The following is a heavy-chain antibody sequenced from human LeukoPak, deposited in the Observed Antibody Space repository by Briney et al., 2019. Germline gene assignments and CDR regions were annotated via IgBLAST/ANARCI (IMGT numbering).Heavy chain of an antibody. J-gene: IGHJ3*02. CDR1: GYSFSNYG. CDR3: ARSGSYYPWAFDI. V-gene: IGHV1-8*01. D-gene: IGHD3-10*01. Sequence: ASVKVSCKASGYSFSNYGLNWVRQVPGQGLEWMGRIAAYSGNTGYAQKFQGRVTMTRNTSISTAYMELSSLRSEDTAVYYCARSGSYYPWAFDIWGQGTMVTVSS. CDR2: IAAYSGNT.